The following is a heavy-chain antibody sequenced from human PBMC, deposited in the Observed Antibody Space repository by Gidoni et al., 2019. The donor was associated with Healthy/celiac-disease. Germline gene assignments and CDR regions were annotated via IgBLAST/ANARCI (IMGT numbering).Heavy chain of an antibody. D-gene: IGHD3-10*01. Sequence: EVQLVESGGGLVKPGGSLRLSCAASGFPFSNAWMSWVRQAPGKGLEWVGRIKSKTDGGTTDYAAPVKGRFTISRDDSKNTLYLQMNSLKTEDTAVYYCTTGEALLLWFGELSYYWGQGTLVTVSS. CDR1: GFPFSNAW. CDR2: IKSKTDGGTT. J-gene: IGHJ4*02. V-gene: IGHV3-15*01. CDR3: TTGEALLLWFGELSYY.